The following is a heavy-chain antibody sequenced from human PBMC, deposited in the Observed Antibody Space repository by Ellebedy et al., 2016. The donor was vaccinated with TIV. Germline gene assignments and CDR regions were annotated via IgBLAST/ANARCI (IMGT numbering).Heavy chain of an antibody. CDR2: FCYDGTT. Sequence: GESLKISCAASGFTFSSYWMSWVRQSPGKGLEWVSVFCYDGTTYYADSVKGRFTISRDNSKNTLYLQMNSLRAEDTAVYYCARGNDAFDIWGQGTMVTVSS. CDR3: ARGNDAFDI. V-gene: IGHV3-66*02. J-gene: IGHJ3*02. CDR1: GFTFSSYW.